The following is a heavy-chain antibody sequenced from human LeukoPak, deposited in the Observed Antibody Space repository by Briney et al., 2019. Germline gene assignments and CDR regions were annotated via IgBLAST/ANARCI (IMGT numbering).Heavy chain of an antibody. Sequence: GGSLRLSCAASGFTFTSFTMHWVRQAPGKGLEWVSSISSSSSYIYYADSVKGRFTISRDNAKNSLYLQMNSLRAEDTAVYYCARDIAVAGTFDYWGQGTLVTVSS. D-gene: IGHD6-19*01. CDR2: ISSSSSYI. CDR3: ARDIAVAGTFDY. CDR1: GFTFTSFT. V-gene: IGHV3-21*01. J-gene: IGHJ4*02.